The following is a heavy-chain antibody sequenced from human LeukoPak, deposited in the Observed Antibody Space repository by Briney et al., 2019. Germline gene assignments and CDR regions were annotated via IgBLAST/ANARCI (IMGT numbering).Heavy chain of an antibody. Sequence: GGSLRLSCSASAFTFSSYSMQWVRQAPGKGLEWLAVISYDGSNKYYADSVKGPFTISRSNTKTNLYLQMNRPRTADPAVYSCASGTRGVDYWGQGTLVTVSS. V-gene: IGHV3-30*03. J-gene: IGHJ4*02. CDR3: ASGTRGVDY. CDR1: AFTFSSYS. CDR2: ISYDGSNK. D-gene: IGHD1-1*01.